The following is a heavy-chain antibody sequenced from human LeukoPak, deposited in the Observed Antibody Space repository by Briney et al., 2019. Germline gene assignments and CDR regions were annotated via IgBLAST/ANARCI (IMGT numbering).Heavy chain of an antibody. CDR3: ARRSGLDYYGSAYYMDV. J-gene: IGHJ6*03. CDR1: GYTFTGYY. Sequence: ASVKVSCKASGYTFTGYYMHWVRQAPGQGLEWMGGIIPIFGTANYAQKFQGRVTITADESTSTAYMELSSLRSEDTAVYYCARRSGLDYYGSAYYMDVWGKGTTVTISS. V-gene: IGHV1-69*13. CDR2: IIPIFGTA. D-gene: IGHD3-10*01.